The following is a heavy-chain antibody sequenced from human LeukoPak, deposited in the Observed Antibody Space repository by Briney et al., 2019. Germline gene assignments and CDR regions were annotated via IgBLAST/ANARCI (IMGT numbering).Heavy chain of an antibody. CDR3: ARELRFLEWLPHFDY. J-gene: IGHJ4*02. V-gene: IGHV3-23*01. CDR2: ISGSGGST. CDR1: GFTFSSYA. Sequence: GGSLRLSCAASGFTFSSYAMSWVRQAPGKGLEWVSAISGSGGSTYYADSVKGRFTISRDNSKNTLYLQMNSLRAEDTAVYYCARELRFLEWLPHFDYWGQGTLVTVSS. D-gene: IGHD3-3*01.